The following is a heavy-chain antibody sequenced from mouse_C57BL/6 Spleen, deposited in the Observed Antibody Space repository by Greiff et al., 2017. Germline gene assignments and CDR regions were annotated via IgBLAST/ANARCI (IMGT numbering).Heavy chain of an antibody. CDR2: ISSGGDYI. J-gene: IGHJ2*01. Sequence: EVKLVESGEGLVKPGGSLKLSCAASGFTFSSYAMSWVRQTPEKRLEWVAYISSGGDYIYYADTVKGRFTISIDNARNTLYLQMSSLKAEDTAMYYCTRVYSNYVDYWGQGTTLTVSS. D-gene: IGHD2-5*01. V-gene: IGHV5-9-1*02. CDR1: GFTFSSYA. CDR3: TRVYSNYVDY.